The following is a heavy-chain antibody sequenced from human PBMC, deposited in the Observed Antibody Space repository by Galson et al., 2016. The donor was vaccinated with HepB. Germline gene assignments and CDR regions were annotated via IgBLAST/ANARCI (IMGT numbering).Heavy chain of an antibody. J-gene: IGHJ4*02. D-gene: IGHD3-16*01. Sequence: SATLSLTCSVSGVSVNSDAYHWSWIRQPPGQGLEWPGHFYNTWRISDKPRGRVSMSIDTAKNQFSLSLTSVTAADTAVYYCTTYLVGHGGTGYWGQGTLVTVAS. V-gene: IGHV4-61*08. CDR1: GVSVNSDAYH. CDR2: FYNTWRI. CDR3: TTYLVGHGGTGY.